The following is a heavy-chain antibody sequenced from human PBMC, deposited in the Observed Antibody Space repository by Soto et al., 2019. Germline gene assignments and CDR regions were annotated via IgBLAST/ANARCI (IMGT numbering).Heavy chain of an antibody. Sequence: SETLSLTCTVSGGSISSGGYYWSWIRQHPGKGLEWIGYIYYSGSTYYNPSLKSRVTISVDTSKNQFSLKLSSVTAADTAVYYCARAVMITFGGVIASPDYYYYMDVWGKGTTVTVSS. CDR2: IYYSGST. CDR1: GGSISSGGYY. J-gene: IGHJ6*03. CDR3: ARAVMITFGGVIASPDYYYYMDV. D-gene: IGHD3-16*02. V-gene: IGHV4-31*03.